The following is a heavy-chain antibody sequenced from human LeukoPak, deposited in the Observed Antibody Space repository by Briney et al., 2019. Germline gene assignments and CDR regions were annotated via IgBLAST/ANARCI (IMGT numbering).Heavy chain of an antibody. J-gene: IGHJ4*02. CDR3: ARHRGDYYDSSGYYGGFDY. Sequence: PSETLSLTCTVSGGSISSSSYYWGWIRQPPGKGLEWIGSIYYSGSTYYNPSLKSRVTISVDTSKNQFSLKLSSVTAADTAVYYCARHRGDYYDSSGYYGGFDYWGQGTLVTVSS. V-gene: IGHV4-39*01. CDR2: IYYSGST. CDR1: GGSISSSSYY. D-gene: IGHD3-22*01.